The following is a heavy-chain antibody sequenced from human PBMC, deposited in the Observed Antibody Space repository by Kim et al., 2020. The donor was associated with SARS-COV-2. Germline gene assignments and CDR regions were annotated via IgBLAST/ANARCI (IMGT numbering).Heavy chain of an antibody. Sequence: GGSLRLSCAASGFTFSSYSMNWVRQAPGKGLEWVSSISSSSSYIYYADSVKGRFTISRDNAKNSLYLQMNSLRAEDTAVYYCARDLIVATIPHFDYWGQGTLVTVSS. D-gene: IGHD5-12*01. CDR3: ARDLIVATIPHFDY. CDR1: GFTFSSYS. V-gene: IGHV3-21*01. J-gene: IGHJ4*02. CDR2: ISSSSSYI.